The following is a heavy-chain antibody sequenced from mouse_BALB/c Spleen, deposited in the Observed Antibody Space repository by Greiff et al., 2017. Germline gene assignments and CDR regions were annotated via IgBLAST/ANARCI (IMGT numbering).Heavy chain of an antibody. V-gene: IGHV1-4*02. Sequence: VQLQESAAELARPGASVKMSCKASGYTFTSYTMHWVKQRPGQGLEWIGYINPSSGYTEYNQKFKDKTTLTADKSSSTAYMQLSSLTSEDSAVYYCARTYYRYDPFAYWGQGTLVTVSA. D-gene: IGHD2-14*01. CDR3: ARTYYRYDPFAY. CDR1: GYTFTSYT. J-gene: IGHJ3*01. CDR2: INPSSGYT.